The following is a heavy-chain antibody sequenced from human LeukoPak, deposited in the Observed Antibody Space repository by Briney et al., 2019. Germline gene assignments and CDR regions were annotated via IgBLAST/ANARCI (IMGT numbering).Heavy chain of an antibody. Sequence: ASVKVSCKASGYIFTSYYMHWVRQAPGQGLEWMGIINPSGGSTSYAQKFQGRVTITADESTSTAYMELSSLRSEDTAVYYCARARTLRIVGATLFDYWGQGALVTVSS. CDR2: INPSGGST. CDR3: ARARTLRIVGATLFDY. D-gene: IGHD1-26*01. V-gene: IGHV1-46*01. CDR1: GYIFTSYY. J-gene: IGHJ4*02.